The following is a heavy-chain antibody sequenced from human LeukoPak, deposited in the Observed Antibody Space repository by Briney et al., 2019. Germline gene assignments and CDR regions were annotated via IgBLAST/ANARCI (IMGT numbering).Heavy chain of an antibody. CDR2: IYYSGST. CDR3: ARVPLGYSYGYYFDY. Sequence: PSETLSLTCTVSGGSISSGGYYWSWIRQHPGKGLEWIGYIYYSGSTYYNPSLKSRVTISVDTSKNQFSLKLSSVTAADTAVYYCARVPLGYSYGYYFDYWGQGTLVTVSS. D-gene: IGHD5-18*01. J-gene: IGHJ4*02. CDR1: GGSISSGGYY. V-gene: IGHV4-31*03.